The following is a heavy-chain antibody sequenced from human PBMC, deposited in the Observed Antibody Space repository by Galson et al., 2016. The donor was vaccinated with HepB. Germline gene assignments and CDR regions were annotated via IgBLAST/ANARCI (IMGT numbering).Heavy chain of an antibody. CDR1: GFTFNAYW. D-gene: IGHD3-10*01. V-gene: IGHV3-7*01. J-gene: IGHJ4*02. Sequence: LRLSCAASGFTFNAYWMNWVRQAPGKGLEWVANIRGDGIVSYYAESVRGRFTISRDNAKNSLYLQMNGLRVDETTVYYCSREMTGSYFDWGQGTLVTVSS. CDR2: IRGDGIVS. CDR3: SREMTGSYFD.